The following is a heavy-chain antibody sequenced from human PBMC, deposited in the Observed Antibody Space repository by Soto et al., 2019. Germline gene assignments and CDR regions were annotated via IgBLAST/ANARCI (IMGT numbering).Heavy chain of an antibody. J-gene: IGHJ6*02. CDR2: IRSKANSYAT. V-gene: IGHV3-73*01. D-gene: IGHD4-17*01. CDR1: GFTFSGSA. Sequence: PGVSPRLSCAASGFTFSGSAMHWFRQASGKGLEWVGRIRSKANSYATAYAASAKGRFTISRDDSKNTAYLQMNSLKTEDTAVYYCTTPDSGLAPKQKYYYYYGMDVWGQGTTVTVSS. CDR3: TTPDSGLAPKQKYYYYYGMDV.